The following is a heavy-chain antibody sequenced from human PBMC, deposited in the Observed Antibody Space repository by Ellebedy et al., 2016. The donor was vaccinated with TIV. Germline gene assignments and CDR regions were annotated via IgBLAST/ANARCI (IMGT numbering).Heavy chain of an antibody. Sequence: GESLKISCMASGFSFSSHAIHWVRQAPGKGLEWVAVISYHGRDKFYADFVKGRFTISRDNSKNTLYLQMNSLRVEDTAVYYCARDGGAARTAPPDYWGQGTLVTVSS. CDR2: ISYHGRDK. D-gene: IGHD6-6*01. J-gene: IGHJ4*02. V-gene: IGHV3-30*03. CDR1: GFSFSSHA. CDR3: ARDGGAARTAPPDY.